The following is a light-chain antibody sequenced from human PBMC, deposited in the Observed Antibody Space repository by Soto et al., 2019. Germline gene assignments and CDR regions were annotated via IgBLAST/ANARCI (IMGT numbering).Light chain of an antibody. V-gene: IGKV2-28*01. J-gene: IGKJ5*01. CDR1: QSLLHSNGYNY. CDR3: MQALQTLPIS. Sequence: DLVMTQSPLSLPVTPGEPASISCRSSQSLLHSNGYNYLDWYLQKPGQSPQLLIYLGSYRASGVPDRFSGSGSGTDFTLKISRVEAEDVGVYYCMQALQTLPISFGQGTRLEIK. CDR2: LGS.